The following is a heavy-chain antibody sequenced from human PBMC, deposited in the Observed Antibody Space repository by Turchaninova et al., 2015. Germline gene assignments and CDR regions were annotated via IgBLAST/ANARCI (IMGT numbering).Heavy chain of an antibody. CDR2: ITNSGRP. CDR1: GESFSGFY. V-gene: IGHV4-34*02. CDR3: ARGAGFFGAVVSPPYYDYMDV. J-gene: IGHJ6*03. Sequence: QVQLQQWGAGLLKPSETLSLTCAVYGESFSGFYWSWIRQPPGKGLEWVGEITNSGRPNNNPSLKGRVTISEDPSENQFSLKLSSVTAADTAVYYCARGAGFFGAVVSPPYYDYMDVWGKGTTVTVSS. D-gene: IGHD3-16*01.